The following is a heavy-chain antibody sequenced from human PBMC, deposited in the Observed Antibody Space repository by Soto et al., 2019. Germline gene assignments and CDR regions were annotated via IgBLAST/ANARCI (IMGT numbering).Heavy chain of an antibody. CDR2: IWYDGSNK. J-gene: IGHJ4*02. D-gene: IGHD3-9*01. CDR1: GFTFSSYG. Sequence: GGSLRLSCAASGFTFSSYGMHWVRQAPGKGLEWVAVIWYDGSNKYYADSVKGRFTISRDNSKNTLYLQMNSLRAEDTTVYYWARSYDILTGYFDYWGQGTLVTVSS. V-gene: IGHV3-33*01. CDR3: ARSYDILTGYFDY.